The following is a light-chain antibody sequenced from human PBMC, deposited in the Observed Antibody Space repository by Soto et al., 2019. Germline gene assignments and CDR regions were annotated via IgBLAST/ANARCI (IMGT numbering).Light chain of an antibody. CDR3: QQYNNWPPT. J-gene: IGKJ1*01. Sequence: EIVMTQSPASLSVSPGERATLSCRASQSVSSNLAWYQQKPGQAPRLLIYGASTGATGVPARFSGSGSGTDFTLTISSLQSEDFAVYYCQQYNNWPPTFGQGPKVDIK. V-gene: IGKV3-15*01. CDR2: GAS. CDR1: QSVSSN.